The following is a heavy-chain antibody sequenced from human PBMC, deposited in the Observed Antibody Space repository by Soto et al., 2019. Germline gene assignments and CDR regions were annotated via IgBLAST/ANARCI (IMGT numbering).Heavy chain of an antibody. J-gene: IGHJ5*02. CDR3: ARELRYFDWLLYNWFDP. D-gene: IGHD3-9*01. Sequence: SETLSLTCTASGGSISSYYWSWIRQPPGQGLEWIGYIYYSGSTNYNPSLKSRVTISVDTSKNQFTQKLSSVTAADTAVYYCARELRYFDWLLYNWFDPWGQGTLVTVSS. V-gene: IGHV4-59*01. CDR2: IYYSGST. CDR1: GGSISSYY.